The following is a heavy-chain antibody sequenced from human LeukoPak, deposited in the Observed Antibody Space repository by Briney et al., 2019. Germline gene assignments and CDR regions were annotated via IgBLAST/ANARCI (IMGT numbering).Heavy chain of an antibody. CDR2: ISPGDSDT. Sequence: GESLKISCKGSGYSFTNYWIGWVRQMPGKGLECMGIISPGDSDTRYSPSFQGQVTISADKSTSTAYLQWSSLKAPDTAMSYCRGQNYKIYGGGGYWGQGTLVTVSS. J-gene: IGHJ4*02. CDR3: RGQNYKIYGGGGY. V-gene: IGHV5-51*01. D-gene: IGHD1-7*01. CDR1: GYSFTNYW.